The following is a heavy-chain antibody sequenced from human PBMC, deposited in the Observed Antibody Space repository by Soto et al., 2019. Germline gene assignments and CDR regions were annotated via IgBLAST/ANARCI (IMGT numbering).Heavy chain of an antibody. Sequence: WGSLRVSWASSRFTFSNYAMSWVRQPPGKGLEWVATISGNGADTYYPDSVKGRFTISRDNSKNMVYLQMSSLRVDDMATYYCAKDSATFGRFDFWGQGTLVTVSS. V-gene: IGHV3-23*01. D-gene: IGHD2-15*01. CDR1: RFTFSNYA. J-gene: IGHJ4*02. CDR2: ISGNGADT. CDR3: AKDSATFGRFDF.